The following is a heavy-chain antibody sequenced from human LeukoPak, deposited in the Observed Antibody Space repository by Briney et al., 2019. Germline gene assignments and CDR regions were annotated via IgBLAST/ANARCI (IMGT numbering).Heavy chain of an antibody. Sequence: SETLSLTCTVSGDTINTYSWTWIRQSPGKYLEWIGYIYNSGSTNYNPSLKSRVTISVDTSKNHLSLSLSSVAGADTALYYCARALVVGAGPNWFDPWGPGALVSVSS. CDR2: IYNSGST. CDR1: GDTINTYS. V-gene: IGHV4-59*01. J-gene: IGHJ5*02. D-gene: IGHD2-8*02. CDR3: ARALVVGAGPNWFDP.